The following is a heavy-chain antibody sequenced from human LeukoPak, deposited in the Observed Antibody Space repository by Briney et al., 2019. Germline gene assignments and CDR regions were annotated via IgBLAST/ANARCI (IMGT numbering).Heavy chain of an antibody. CDR2: INHSGST. CDR1: GGSFSGYY. D-gene: IGHD3-10*01. CDR3: ARALWFGEFP. J-gene: IGHJ5*02. Sequence: SETLSLTCAVYGGSFSGYYWSWIRQPPGKGLEWIGEINHSGSTNYNPSLKSRVTISVDTSKNQFSLKLSSVTAADTAVYYCARALWFGEFPWGQGTLVTVSS. V-gene: IGHV4-34*01.